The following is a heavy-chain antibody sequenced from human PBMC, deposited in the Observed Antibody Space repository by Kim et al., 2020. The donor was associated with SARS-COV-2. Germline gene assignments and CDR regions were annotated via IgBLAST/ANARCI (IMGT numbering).Heavy chain of an antibody. CDR2: IYTSGST. CDR1: GGSISSYY. V-gene: IGHV4-4*07. D-gene: IGHD3-22*01. CDR3: ASTRPGEYYYDSSLGVFDP. Sequence: SETLSLTCTVSGGSISSYYWSWIRQPAGKGLEWIGRIYTSGSTNYNPSLKSRVTMSVDTSKNQFSLKLSSVTAADTAVYYCASTRPGEYYYDSSLGVFDPWGQGTLVTVSS. J-gene: IGHJ5*02.